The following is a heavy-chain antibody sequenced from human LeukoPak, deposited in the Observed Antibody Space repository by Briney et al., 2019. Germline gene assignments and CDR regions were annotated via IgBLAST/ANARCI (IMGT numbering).Heavy chain of an antibody. V-gene: IGHV3-66*01. J-gene: IGHJ4*02. CDR2: IYSGGST. D-gene: IGHD3-22*01. CDR1: GFTVSSNY. CDR3: ATVWYRDNSGYSPVDF. Sequence: PGGSLRLSCAASGFTVSSNYMSWVRQAPGKGLEWVSVIYSGGSTYYADSVKGRFTISRDNAKNSLYLQMNSLRAEDTAVYYCATVWYRDNSGYSPVDFWGQGTLVTVSS.